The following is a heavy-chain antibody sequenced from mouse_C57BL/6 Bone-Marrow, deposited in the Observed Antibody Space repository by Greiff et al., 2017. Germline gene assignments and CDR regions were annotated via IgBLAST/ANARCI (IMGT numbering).Heavy chain of an antibody. Sequence: EVQRVESGPELVKPGASVKISCKASGYSFTGYYMNWVKQSPETSLEWIGEINPSTGGTTYNQKFKAKATLTVDKSSSTAYMQLKSLTSEDSAVYYCARDYGSSYWGQGTTLTVSS. CDR3: ARDYGSSY. CDR2: INPSTGGT. V-gene: IGHV1-42*01. J-gene: IGHJ2*01. CDR1: GYSFTGYY. D-gene: IGHD1-1*01.